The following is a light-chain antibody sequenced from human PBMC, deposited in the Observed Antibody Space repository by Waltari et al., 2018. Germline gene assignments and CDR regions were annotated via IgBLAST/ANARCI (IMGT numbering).Light chain of an antibody. Sequence: VLTQPPSVSAAPGETATLTCGRRNIGSESVHCYQQKPGQAPTLPMFSDSDRPAEIPERFSGSNSGDTATLTISRVEAGDEADYYCQGWDSASYHALFGGGTKLTVL. CDR3: QGWDSASYHAL. CDR1: NIGSES. CDR2: SDS. V-gene: IGLV3-21*04. J-gene: IGLJ2*01.